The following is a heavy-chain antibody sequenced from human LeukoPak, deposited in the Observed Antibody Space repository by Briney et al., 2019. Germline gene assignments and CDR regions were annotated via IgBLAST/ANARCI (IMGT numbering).Heavy chain of an antibody. V-gene: IGHV1-69*04. CDR3: AREVADYYDSSGYWDY. J-gene: IGHJ4*02. CDR2: VIPILGIA. D-gene: IGHD3-22*01. Sequence: GASVKVSCKASGGTFSSYAISWVRQAPGQGLEWMGRVIPILGIANYAHKFQGRVTITSDKSTSTAYMELSSLRSEDTAVYYCAREVADYYDSSGYWDYWGQGTLVTVSS. CDR1: GGTFSSYA.